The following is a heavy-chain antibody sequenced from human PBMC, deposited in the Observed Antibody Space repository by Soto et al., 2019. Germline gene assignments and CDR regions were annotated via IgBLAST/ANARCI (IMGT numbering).Heavy chain of an antibody. Sequence: SETLSLTCTVSGGSISSGDYYWSWIRQPPGKGLEWIGYIYYSGSTYYNPSLKSRVTISVDTSKNQFSLKLSSVTAADTAVYYCASQTGTQSPIFDYWGQGTLVTVSS. CDR2: IYYSGST. CDR3: ASQTGTQSPIFDY. D-gene: IGHD1-1*01. V-gene: IGHV4-30-4*01. J-gene: IGHJ4*02. CDR1: GGSISSGDYY.